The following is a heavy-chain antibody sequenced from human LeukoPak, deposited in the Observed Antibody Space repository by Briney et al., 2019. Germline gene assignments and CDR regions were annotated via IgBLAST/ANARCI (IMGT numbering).Heavy chain of an antibody. V-gene: IGHV4-4*09. J-gene: IGHJ4*02. CDR2: IYTSGST. Sequence: SENLSLTCTVSGGSISSYYWSWIRQPPGKGLEWIGYIYTSGSTNYNPSLKRRVTISVDTSKNQFSLKLSSVTAADTAVYYCARLGYDSSGYYTDDDYRGQGTLVTVSS. CDR1: GGSISSYY. D-gene: IGHD3-22*01. CDR3: ARLGYDSSGYYTDDDY.